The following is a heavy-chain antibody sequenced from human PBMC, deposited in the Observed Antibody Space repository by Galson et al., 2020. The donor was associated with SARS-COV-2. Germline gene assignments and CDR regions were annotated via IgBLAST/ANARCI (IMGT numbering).Heavy chain of an antibody. J-gene: IGHJ4*02. D-gene: IGHD2-21*01. V-gene: IGHV4-31*03. CDR2: IYSNGRT. CDR3: ARVLGAGYWD. Sequence: SETMSLTCHVSDDSINSRGYYFSWIRQHPASGLEWAGYIYSNGRTYYNPSLVCRLTISLEASTNQFSVKLTSVTAADTAVYYCARVLGAGYWDWGQGTLVTVSS. CDR1: DDSINSRGYY.